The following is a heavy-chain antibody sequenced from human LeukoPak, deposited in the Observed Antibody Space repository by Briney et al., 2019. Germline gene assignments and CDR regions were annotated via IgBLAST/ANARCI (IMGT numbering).Heavy chain of an antibody. J-gene: IGHJ4*01. CDR3: TTLTIASPFDF. CDR2: ISYDGNNK. V-gene: IGHV3-30*04. D-gene: IGHD4/OR15-4a*01. Sequence: GGSLRLSCVASGAASGFTFSSYEVHWARQAPGKGLDWVAVISYDGNNKYYADSVKGRFTNSRDNSRNTLYLRMNSLRPGDTAVYYCTTLTIASPFDFWGLGTLVTVSS. CDR1: GFTFSSYE.